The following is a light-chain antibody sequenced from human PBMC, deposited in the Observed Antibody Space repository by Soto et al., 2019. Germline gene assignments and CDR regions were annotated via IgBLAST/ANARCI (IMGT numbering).Light chain of an antibody. CDR2: GAS. CDR1: QSISSSY. V-gene: IGKV3-20*01. J-gene: IGKJ3*01. Sequence: MVLTQSPGTLSLSPGERATLSCRASQSISSSYLAWYQQKPGQAPRLLVYGASSRATGIPDRFSGSGSGTDFTLTISSLEPEDFAVYYCQQYGSSRFTFGPGTKVDIK. CDR3: QQYGSSRFT.